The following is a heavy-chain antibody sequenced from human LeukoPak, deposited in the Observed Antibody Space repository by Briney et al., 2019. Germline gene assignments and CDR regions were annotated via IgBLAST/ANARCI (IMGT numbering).Heavy chain of an antibody. CDR3: ASGRSIGTQQLVLRSY. D-gene: IGHD6-13*01. CDR2: ISSNGRII. Sequence: PGGSLRLSCAASGFTFSSDEMNWVRQAPGKGLEWVSYISSNGRIIYYADSVKGRFTISRDNAKNSLYLQMNSLRAEDTAVYYCASGRSIGTQQLVLRSYWGQGTLVTVSS. J-gene: IGHJ4*02. CDR1: GFTFSSDE. V-gene: IGHV3-48*03.